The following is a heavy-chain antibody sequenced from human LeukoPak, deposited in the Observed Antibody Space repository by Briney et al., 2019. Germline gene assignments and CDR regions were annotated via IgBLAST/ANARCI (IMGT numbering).Heavy chain of an antibody. CDR2: IWYDGSNK. V-gene: IGHV3-33*01. J-gene: IGHJ4*01. D-gene: IGHD6-19*01. Sequence: GRSLRLSCAASGFTFSSYGMHWVRQAPGKGLEWVAVIWYDGSNKYYADSVKGRFTISRDNSKNTLYLQMNSLRAEDTAVYYCARAIAVAGEYYFDYWDQGTLVTVSS. CDR1: GFTFSSYG. CDR3: ARAIAVAGEYYFDY.